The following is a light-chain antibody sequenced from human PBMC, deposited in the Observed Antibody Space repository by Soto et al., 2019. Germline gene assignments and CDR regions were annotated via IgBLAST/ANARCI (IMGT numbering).Light chain of an antibody. J-gene: IGKJ4*01. V-gene: IGKV4-1*01. CDR2: WAS. Sequence: DIVMTQSPDSLAVSLGERATINCKSSQSVLYSSNNKNYLAWYQQKPGQPPKKLIYWASTRESGVPERSSGRGSGTDFALTISSLQAEDVAVYYCQQYYSYPLTFGGGTKVEIK. CDR3: QQYYSYPLT. CDR1: QSVLYSSNNKNY.